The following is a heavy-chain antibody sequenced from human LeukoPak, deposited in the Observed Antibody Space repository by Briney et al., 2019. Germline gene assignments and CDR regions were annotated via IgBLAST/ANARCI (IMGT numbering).Heavy chain of an antibody. J-gene: IGHJ6*03. D-gene: IGHD6-13*01. V-gene: IGHV3-30*04. CDR2: ISYDGNNK. CDR1: GFTSSDFA. Sequence: GRSLRLSCAASGFTSSDFAIHWVRQAPGEGLEWVSVISYDGNNKYYSDSVKGRFTISRDNSKNMVYLQMNSLRAEDTAVYYCARVRRGIAAAGTSYYYYYYMDVWGKGTTVTVSS. CDR3: ARVRRGIAAAGTSYYYYYYMDV.